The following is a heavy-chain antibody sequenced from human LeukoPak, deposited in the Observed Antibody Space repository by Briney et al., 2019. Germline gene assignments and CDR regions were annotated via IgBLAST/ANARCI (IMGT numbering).Heavy chain of an antibody. V-gene: IGHV1-8*01. CDR3: ARDGPTDSYYYYGMDV. J-gene: IGHJ6*02. CDR2: MNPNSGNT. CDR1: GYTFTSYD. D-gene: IGHD4/OR15-4a*01. Sequence: GASVKVSCKASGYTFTSYDINWVRQATGQGLEWMGWMNPNSGNTGYAQKFQGRVTMTRNTSINTAYMELSSLRSDDTAVYYCARDGPTDSYYYYGMDVWGQGTTVTVSS.